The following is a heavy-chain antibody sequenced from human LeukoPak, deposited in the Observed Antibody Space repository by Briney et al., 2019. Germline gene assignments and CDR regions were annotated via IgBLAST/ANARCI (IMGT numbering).Heavy chain of an antibody. J-gene: IGHJ3*02. CDR3: ARIRDGYNDAYDI. CDR1: GYTFTKSY. CDR2: INPGGDNT. D-gene: IGHD5-24*01. V-gene: IGHV1-46*01. Sequence: ASVKVSCKSSGYTFTKSYIHWVRQAPAQRLEWMGLINPGGDNTDYAQNFQGRLTMTSDTSARTVYMELSSLRSEDTAVYYCARIRDGYNDAYDIWGQGTVVTVPS.